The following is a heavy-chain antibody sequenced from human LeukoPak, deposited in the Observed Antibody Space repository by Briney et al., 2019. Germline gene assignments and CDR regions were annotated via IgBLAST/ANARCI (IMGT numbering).Heavy chain of an antibody. J-gene: IGHJ4*02. V-gene: IGHV4-59*08. CDR1: GGSISSYY. CDR2: IYYSGST. D-gene: IGHD3-22*01. Sequence: SETLSLTCTVSGGSISSYYWSWLRQPPRKGLEWIGYIYYSGSTNYNPSLKSRATVSLDTSKNQFSLKLSSVTAADTAVYYCARVRSVVAPFDYWGQGTLVTVSS. CDR3: ARVRSVVAPFDY.